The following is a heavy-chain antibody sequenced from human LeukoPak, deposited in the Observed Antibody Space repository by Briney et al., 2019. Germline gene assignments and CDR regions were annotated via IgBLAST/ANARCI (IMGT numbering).Heavy chain of an antibody. Sequence: GGSLRLSCAASGFTFSSYDMHWVRQATGKGLEWVSAIGTAGDTYYPGSVKGRFTISRENAKNSLYLQMNSLRAGDTAVYYCVRGIGYCTNGVCRDAFDIWGQGTMVTVSS. D-gene: IGHD2-8*01. V-gene: IGHV3-13*01. CDR3: VRGIGYCTNGVCRDAFDI. J-gene: IGHJ3*02. CDR1: GFTFSSYD. CDR2: IGTAGDT.